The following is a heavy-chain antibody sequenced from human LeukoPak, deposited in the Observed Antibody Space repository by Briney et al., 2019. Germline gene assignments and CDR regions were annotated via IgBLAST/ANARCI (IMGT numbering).Heavy chain of an antibody. CDR3: ARGSGIAVAGTSSPFDY. CDR1: GFTFSSYA. D-gene: IGHD6-19*01. V-gene: IGHV3-30-3*01. CDR2: ISYDGSNK. Sequence: GRSLRLSCAASGFTFSSYAMHWVRQAPGKGLEWVAVISYDGSNKYCADSVKGRFTISRDNSKNTLYLQMNSLRAEDTAVYYCARGSGIAVAGTSSPFDYWGQGTLVTVSS. J-gene: IGHJ4*02.